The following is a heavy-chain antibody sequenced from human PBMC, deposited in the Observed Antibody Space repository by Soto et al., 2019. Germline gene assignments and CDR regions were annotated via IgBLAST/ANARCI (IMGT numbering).Heavy chain of an antibody. Sequence: PVGSLRLSCAASGFTFSSYSMNWVRQAPGKGLEWVSSISSSSSYIYYADSVKGRFTISRDNAKNSLYLQMNSLRAEDTAVYYCARDPGIVVPASAFDPWGQGTLVTVS. CDR2: ISSSSSYI. CDR1: GFTFSSYS. CDR3: ARDPGIVVPASAFDP. D-gene: IGHD2-2*01. V-gene: IGHV3-21*01. J-gene: IGHJ5*02.